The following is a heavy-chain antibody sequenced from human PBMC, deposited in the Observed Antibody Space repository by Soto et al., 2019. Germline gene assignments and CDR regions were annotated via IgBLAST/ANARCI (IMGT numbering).Heavy chain of an antibody. J-gene: IGHJ4*02. CDR3: ARDPLSGGGYYDSSGYFDY. Sequence: GGSLRLSCAAPGFTFSSYAMHWVRQAPGKGLEWVAVISYDGSNKYYADSVKGRFTISRDNSKNTLYLQMNSLRAEDTAVYYCARDPLSGGGYYDSSGYFDYGGKGTLVTVSS. CDR2: ISYDGSNK. D-gene: IGHD3-22*01. CDR1: GFTFSSYA. V-gene: IGHV3-30*04.